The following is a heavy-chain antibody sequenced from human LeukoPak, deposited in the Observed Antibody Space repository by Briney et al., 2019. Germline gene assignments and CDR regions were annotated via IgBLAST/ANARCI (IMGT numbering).Heavy chain of an antibody. J-gene: IGHJ4*02. CDR1: GYSFTGYF. CDR3: ARSGSTGYSLEY. V-gene: IGHV1-2*02. CDR2: IDPNSGDT. D-gene: IGHD3-22*01. Sequence: ASVKVSCQASGYSFTGYFIHWVRQAPGQGPEWMGCIDPNSGDTKYAQKFQGRVSMPRDTSTRTAYMELSRLRSDDTAVYFCARSGSTGYSLEYWGQGTLVTVSS.